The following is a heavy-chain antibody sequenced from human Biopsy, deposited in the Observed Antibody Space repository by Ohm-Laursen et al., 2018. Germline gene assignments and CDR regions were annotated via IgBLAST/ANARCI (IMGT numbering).Heavy chain of an antibody. J-gene: IGHJ2*01. V-gene: IGHV4-4*07. Sequence: TLSLTCTASGGSISSHYWTWIRQPAGKGLEWIGHIYSSGSTNYYPSLKSRVTMSVDTSKNQFSLKLSSVTAADTAVYFCARQYYGSGMLSYFDLWGRGTLVTVSS. CDR2: IYSSGST. CDR3: ARQYYGSGMLSYFDL. D-gene: IGHD3-10*01. CDR1: GGSISSHY.